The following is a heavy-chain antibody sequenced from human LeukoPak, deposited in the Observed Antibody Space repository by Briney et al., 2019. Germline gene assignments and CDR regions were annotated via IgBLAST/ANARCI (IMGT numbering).Heavy chain of an antibody. Sequence: SETLSLTCAVYGGSFSVYYWSWIRQPPGKGLEWIGEINHSGSTNYNPSLKSRVTISVDTSKNQFSLKLSSVTAADTAVYYCARGCVAAAGTAVDYWGQGTLVTVSS. V-gene: IGHV4-34*01. D-gene: IGHD6-13*01. CDR1: GGSFSVYY. CDR2: INHSGST. J-gene: IGHJ4*02. CDR3: ARGCVAAAGTAVDY.